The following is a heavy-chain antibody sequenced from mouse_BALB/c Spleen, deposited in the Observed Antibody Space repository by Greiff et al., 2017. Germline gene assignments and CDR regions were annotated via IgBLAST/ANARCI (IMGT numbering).Heavy chain of an antibody. Sequence: QVQLQQSGPGLVQPSQSLSITCTVSGFSLTSYGVHWVRQSPGKGLEWLGVIWSGGSTDYNAAFISRLSISKDNSKSQVFFKMNSLQANDTAIYYCARNSLYGAWFAYWGQGTLVTVSA. D-gene: IGHD1-1*02. CDR3: ARNSLYGAWFAY. CDR2: IWSGGST. CDR1: GFSLTSYG. V-gene: IGHV2-2*02. J-gene: IGHJ3*01.